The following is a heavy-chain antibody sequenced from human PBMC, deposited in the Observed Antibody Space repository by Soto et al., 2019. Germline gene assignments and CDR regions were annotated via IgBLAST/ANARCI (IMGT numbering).Heavy chain of an antibody. Sequence: TSETLSLTCTVSGGSISSYYWSWIRQPPGKGLEWIGYIYYSGSTNYNPSLKSRVTISVDTSKNQFSLKLSSVTAADTAVYYCARVVAVAGTRGYYYYGMDVWGQGTTVTVSS. CDR1: GGSISSYY. CDR3: ARVVAVAGTRGYYYYGMDV. CDR2: IYYSGST. J-gene: IGHJ6*02. D-gene: IGHD6-19*01. V-gene: IGHV4-59*01.